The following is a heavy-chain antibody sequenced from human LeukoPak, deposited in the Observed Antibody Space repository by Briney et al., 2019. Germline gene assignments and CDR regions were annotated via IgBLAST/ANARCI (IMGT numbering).Heavy chain of an antibody. V-gene: IGHV3-48*01. J-gene: IGHJ4*02. D-gene: IGHD2-2*01. CDR1: GFTFSSYS. Sequence: GGSLRLSCAASGFTFSSYSMSWVRQAPGKGLEWVSYISSSSSSIYYADSVKGRFTISRDNAKNSLYLQMNSLRAEDTAVYYCARDACSSTSCYFDYWGQGTLVTVSS. CDR2: ISSSSSSI. CDR3: ARDACSSTSCYFDY.